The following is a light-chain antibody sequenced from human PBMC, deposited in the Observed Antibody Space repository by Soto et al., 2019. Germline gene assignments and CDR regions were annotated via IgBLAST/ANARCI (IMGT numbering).Light chain of an antibody. CDR3: SSYTTSSLYV. V-gene: IGLV2-14*01. J-gene: IGLJ1*01. Sequence: QSALTQPASVSGSPGHSITISCSGTNSDVGGYNYVSWYQQHPGKAPKLMIYDVSYRPSGISNRFSGSKSDNTASLTISGLQAEDEADYYCSSYTTSSLYVFGTGTKVPVL. CDR2: DVS. CDR1: NSDVGGYNY.